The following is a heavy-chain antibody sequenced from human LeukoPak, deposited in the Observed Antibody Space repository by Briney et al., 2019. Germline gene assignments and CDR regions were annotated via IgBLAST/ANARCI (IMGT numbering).Heavy chain of an antibody. J-gene: IGHJ4*02. CDR2: INAANGNI. CDR1: GYTFSNFA. CDR3: ARDNVLLWFGESQRSFDY. D-gene: IGHD3-10*01. V-gene: IGHV1-3*01. Sequence: ASVKVSCKASGYTFSNFAMHWVRQAPGQRLEWMGWINAANGNIKYSQKFQDRVTITRDTSASTAYMELRSLRSDDTAVYYCARDNVLLWFGESQRSFDYWGQGTLVTVSS.